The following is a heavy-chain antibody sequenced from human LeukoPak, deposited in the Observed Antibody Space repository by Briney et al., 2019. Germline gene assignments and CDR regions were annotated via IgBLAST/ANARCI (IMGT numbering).Heavy chain of an antibody. Sequence: PGGSLRLSCAASGFTFSSYNINWVRQAPGKGLGWVSYISSSSDAIFYADSVKGRFTISRDNAKSSLYLQMNSLRAEDTAVYYCARTIAARQGDFDYWGQGTLVTVSS. D-gene: IGHD6-6*01. J-gene: IGHJ4*02. CDR2: ISSSSDAI. CDR3: ARTIAARQGDFDY. CDR1: GFTFSSYN. V-gene: IGHV3-48*01.